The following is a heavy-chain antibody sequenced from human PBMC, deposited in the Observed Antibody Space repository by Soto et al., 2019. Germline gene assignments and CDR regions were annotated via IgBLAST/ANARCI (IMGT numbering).Heavy chain of an antibody. CDR3: ASHVAGGSGTYYYFDY. CDR1: GGSISSTSYY. D-gene: IGHD3-10*01. Sequence: SETLSLTCTVSGGSISSTSYYWGWIRQPPGKGLEWIGSIYFSGSTYYNPSLKSRVTISVDTSRNQFSLKLSSVTAADTAVYYCASHVAGGSGTYYYFDYWGQGTLVTVSS. J-gene: IGHJ4*02. CDR2: IYFSGST. V-gene: IGHV4-39*01.